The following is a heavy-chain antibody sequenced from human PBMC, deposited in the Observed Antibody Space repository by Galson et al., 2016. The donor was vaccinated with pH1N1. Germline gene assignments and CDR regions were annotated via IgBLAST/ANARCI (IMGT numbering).Heavy chain of an antibody. J-gene: IGHJ4*02. CDR3: ARDLCGREDY. CDR1: GFSFSSYW. CDR2: IDEDGETT. D-gene: IGHD1-26*01. Sequence: SLRLSCATSGFSFSSYWFHWVRQDPAKGLVWVARIDEDGETTNYADSVRGRFTIYRDNAKNTLYLEMNSRRAEDTAVYYCARDLCGREDYWGQGTLVTVSS. V-gene: IGHV3-74*01.